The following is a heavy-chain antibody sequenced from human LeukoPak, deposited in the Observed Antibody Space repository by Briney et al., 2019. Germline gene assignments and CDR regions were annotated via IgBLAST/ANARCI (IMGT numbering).Heavy chain of an antibody. Sequence: SETLSLTCTVSGGSISSYYWSWIRQPPGKGLEWIGYIYYSGSTNYNPSLKSRVTISVDTSKNQFSLKLSSVTAADTAVYYCARENLGVVTDWGQGTLVTVSS. CDR1: GGSISSYY. CDR3: ARENLGVVTD. D-gene: IGHD3-3*01. J-gene: IGHJ4*02. V-gene: IGHV4-59*12. CDR2: IYYSGST.